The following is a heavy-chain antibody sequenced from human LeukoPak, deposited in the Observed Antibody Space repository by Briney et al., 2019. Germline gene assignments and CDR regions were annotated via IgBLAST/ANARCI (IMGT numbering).Heavy chain of an antibody. CDR3: ATLGYCSGGSCYD. CDR1: GFPISGYV. CDR2: ISYDGSET. Sequence: GGSLSLSFAVSGFPISGYVMHWVRQAPGKGLEWVALISYDGSETYYADSVKGRFTISRDNSKNSLFLQMNSLRPEDTAVYYCATLGYCSGGSCYDWGQGTLVTVSS. V-gene: IGHV3-30*03. J-gene: IGHJ4*02. D-gene: IGHD2-15*01.